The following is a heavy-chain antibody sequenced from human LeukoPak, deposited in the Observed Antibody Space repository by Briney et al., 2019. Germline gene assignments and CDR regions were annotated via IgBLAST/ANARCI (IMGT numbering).Heavy chain of an antibody. V-gene: IGHV1-69*01. Sequence: ASVKVSCKASGGTFSRYAINWVRQAPGQGLEWVGGIIPIFGTVNYAQRFQGRVTITADDSTSTAYMEVSSLRSEDTAVYYRARSHSSGWYDGGNWFDPWGQGTLVTVSS. CDR1: GGTFSRYA. J-gene: IGHJ5*02. D-gene: IGHD6-19*01. CDR3: ARSHSSGWYDGGNWFDP. CDR2: IIPIFGTV.